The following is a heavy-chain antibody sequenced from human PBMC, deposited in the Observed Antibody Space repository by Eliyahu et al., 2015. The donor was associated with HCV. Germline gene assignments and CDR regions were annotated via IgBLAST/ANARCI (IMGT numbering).Heavy chain of an antibody. CDR2: IRSKAYGGTT. D-gene: IGHD2-2*01. CDR3: TRGGVVVVPAAIFWGLTGYYGMDV. J-gene: IGHJ6*02. V-gene: IGHV3-49*03. Sequence: EVQLVESGGGLVQPGRSLRLSCTASGFTFGDYAMSWFRQAPXKGLEWVGFIRSKAYGGTTEYAASVKGRFTISRDDSKSIAYLQMNSLKTEDTAVYYCTRGGVVVVPAAIFWGLTGYYGMDVWGQGTTVTVSS. CDR1: GFTFGDYA.